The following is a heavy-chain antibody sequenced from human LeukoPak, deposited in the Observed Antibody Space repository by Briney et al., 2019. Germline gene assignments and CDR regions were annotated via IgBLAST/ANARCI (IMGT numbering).Heavy chain of an antibody. J-gene: IGHJ3*02. D-gene: IGHD3-10*01. CDR1: GYTFTSYG. Sequence: GASVKVSCKASGYTFTSYGISWVRQAPGQGLEWMGWISAYNGNTNYAQKLQGRVTMTTDTSTSTAYMELRSLRSDDTAVYYCARGAEIRVRGPTLTDAFDIWGQGTMVTVSS. CDR2: ISAYNGNT. V-gene: IGHV1-18*01. CDR3: ARGAEIRVRGPTLTDAFDI.